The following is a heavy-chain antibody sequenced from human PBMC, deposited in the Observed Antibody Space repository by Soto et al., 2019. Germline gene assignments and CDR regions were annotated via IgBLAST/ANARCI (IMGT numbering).Heavy chain of an antibody. CDR1: GYTFTGYY. D-gene: IGHD2-15*01. Sequence: ASVKVSCKASGYTFTGYYMHWVRQAPGQGLEWMGWINPNSGGTNYAQKFQGWVTMTRDTSISTAYMELSRLRSDDTAVYYCARGRYCSGGSCYGDPNYYYGMDVWGQGTTVTVS. CDR2: INPNSGGT. J-gene: IGHJ6*02. V-gene: IGHV1-2*04. CDR3: ARGRYCSGGSCYGDPNYYYGMDV.